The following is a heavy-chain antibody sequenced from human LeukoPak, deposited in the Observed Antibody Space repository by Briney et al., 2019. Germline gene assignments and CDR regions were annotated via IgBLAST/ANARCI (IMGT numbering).Heavy chain of an antibody. V-gene: IGHV3-15*01. CDR1: GFTFSNAW. J-gene: IGHJ4*02. CDR2: IRTRTDGGTT. CDR3: TTGVGPENSYGYE. D-gene: IGHD5-18*01. Sequence: GGSLRLSCAASGFTFSNAWMTWVRQAPGKGLEWVGRIRTRTDGGTTDYAAPVKGRFTISRDDSENTLYLQMNSLKTEDTAVYFCTTGVGPENSYGYEWGQGTLVTVSS.